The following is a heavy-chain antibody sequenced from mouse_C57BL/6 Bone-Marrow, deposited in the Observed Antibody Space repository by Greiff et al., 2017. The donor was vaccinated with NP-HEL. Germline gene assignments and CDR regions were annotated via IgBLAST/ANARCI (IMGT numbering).Heavy chain of an antibody. D-gene: IGHD2-4*01. CDR1: GYTFTDYE. CDR2: IDPETGGT. J-gene: IGHJ4*01. V-gene: IGHV1-15*01. CDR3: TRRGIGLRRPYAMDY. Sequence: QVQLQQSGAELVRPGASVTLSCKASGYTFTDYEMHWVKQTPVHGLEWIGAIDPETGGTAYNQKFKGKAILTADKSSSTAYMELRSLTSEDSAVYYCTRRGIGLRRPYAMDYWGQGTSVTVSS.